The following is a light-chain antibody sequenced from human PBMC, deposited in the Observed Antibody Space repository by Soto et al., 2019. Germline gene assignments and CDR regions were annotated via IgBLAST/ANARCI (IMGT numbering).Light chain of an antibody. V-gene: IGKV3-15*01. Sequence: EIVMTQSPVTLSVSPGERATLSCRASQSVSNNLAWYQQRPGQPPSLLIYDTSTRATGIPARFSGSASGTDFTLTISSLQSEDLAVYYCQQYNEWPLTFGGGTKVDI. CDR1: QSVSNN. CDR2: DTS. J-gene: IGKJ4*01. CDR3: QQYNEWPLT.